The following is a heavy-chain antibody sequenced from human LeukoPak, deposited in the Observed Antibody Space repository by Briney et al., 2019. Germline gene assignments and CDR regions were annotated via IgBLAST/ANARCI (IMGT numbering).Heavy chain of an antibody. V-gene: IGHV3-33*01. CDR2: ISYDGTNK. Sequence: PGGSLRLSCAASGFTMINYAMHWVRQAPGKGLEWVALISYDGTNKYYADSVKGRFAISRDNSKKTVYLQMNSLRADDTAVYFCARARNYYDGSGYPQDAFDLWGQGTMVTVSS. J-gene: IGHJ3*01. CDR1: GFTMINYA. CDR3: ARARNYYDGSGYPQDAFDL. D-gene: IGHD3-22*01.